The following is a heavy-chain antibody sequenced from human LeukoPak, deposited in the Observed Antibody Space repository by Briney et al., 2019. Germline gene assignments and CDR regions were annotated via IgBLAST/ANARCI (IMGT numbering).Heavy chain of an antibody. D-gene: IGHD5-24*01. CDR1: GFTFSSYA. V-gene: IGHV3-23*01. J-gene: IGHJ3*02. Sequence: GGSLRLSCAASGFTFSSYAMSWVRQAPGKGLEWVSGIPGSGGNTYYADSVKGRFTISRDNSKNRLYLRMNSLRAEDTAVYYCAKDREQRWLHLGAFDMWGQGTMVTVSS. CDR3: AKDREQRWLHLGAFDM. CDR2: IPGSGGNT.